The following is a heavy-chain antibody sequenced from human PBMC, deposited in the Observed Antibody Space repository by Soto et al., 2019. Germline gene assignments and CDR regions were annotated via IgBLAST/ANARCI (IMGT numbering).Heavy chain of an antibody. V-gene: IGHV4-39*01. J-gene: IGHJ4*02. CDR2: IYYSGST. CDR1: GGSISSSGYS. D-gene: IGHD3-22*01. CDR3: ASSSGQYHFDY. Sequence: SETLSLTCTVSGGSISSSGYSWGWIRQPPGKGLEWIGYIYYSGSTYYNPSLKSRVTISVDRSKNQFSLTLSSVTAADTAVYYCASSSGQYHFDYWGQGTLVTVSS.